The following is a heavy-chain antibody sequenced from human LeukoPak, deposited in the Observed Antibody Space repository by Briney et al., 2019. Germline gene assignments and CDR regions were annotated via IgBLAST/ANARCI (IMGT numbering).Heavy chain of an antibody. V-gene: IGHV4-59*08. D-gene: IGHD3-10*01. CDR1: GGSISSYY. J-gene: IGHJ6*02. CDR3: ARLCGSGSYSCGMDV. CDR2: IYYSGST. Sequence: SETLSLTCTVSGGSISSYYWSWIQQPPGKGLEWIGYIYYSGSTNYNPSLKSRVTISVDTSKNQFSLKLSSVTAADTAVYYCARLCGSGSYSCGMDVWGQGTTVTVSS.